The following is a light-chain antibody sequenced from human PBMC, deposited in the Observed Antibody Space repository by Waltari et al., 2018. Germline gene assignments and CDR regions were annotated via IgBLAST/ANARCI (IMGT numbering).Light chain of an antibody. J-gene: IGLJ3*02. CDR2: DVT. V-gene: IGLV2-14*03. CDR1: SSDVGAYNY. Sequence: QSALAQPASVSGSPGQSTTISCTGTSSDVGAYNYVSWYQQLPGKAPKLIIYDVTDRPSGVSNRFSGSKSGNTASLTISGLQADDEADYYCSSYTATATWVFGGGTKLTVL. CDR3: SSYTATATWV.